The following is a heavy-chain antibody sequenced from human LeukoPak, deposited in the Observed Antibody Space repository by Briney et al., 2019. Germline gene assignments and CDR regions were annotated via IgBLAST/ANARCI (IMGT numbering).Heavy chain of an antibody. V-gene: IGHV3-49*04. D-gene: IGHD4-23*01. J-gene: IGHJ4*02. CDR3: TREVADTGVLDY. CDR1: GAALSEYY. Sequence: LSLTCAVYGAALSEYYWRWVRQSPGKGREWVGFIRSKAYGGTTEYAASVKGRFTISRDDSKSIAYLQMNSLKTEDTAVYYCTREVADTGVLDYWGQGTLVTVSS. CDR2: IRSKAYGGTT.